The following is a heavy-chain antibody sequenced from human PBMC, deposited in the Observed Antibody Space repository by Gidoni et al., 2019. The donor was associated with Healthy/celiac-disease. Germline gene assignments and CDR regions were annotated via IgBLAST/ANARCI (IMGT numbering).Heavy chain of an antibody. Sequence: EVQLVESGGGLVQPGGSLRLSCSASGFTFSSYSMHWVRQAPGKGLEYVSAISSNGGSTYYADSVKGRFTISRDNSKNTLYLQMSSLRAEDTAVYYCVKVNDTTYDYVWGSYDYWGQGTLVTVSS. CDR1: GFTFSSYS. CDR3: VKVNDTTYDYVWGSYDY. D-gene: IGHD3-16*01. J-gene: IGHJ4*02. V-gene: IGHV3-64D*09. CDR2: ISSNGGST.